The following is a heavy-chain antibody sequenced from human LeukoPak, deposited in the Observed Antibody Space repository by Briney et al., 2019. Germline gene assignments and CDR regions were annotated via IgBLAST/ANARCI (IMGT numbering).Heavy chain of an antibody. CDR1: GYTLTSYG. CDR2: ISAYNGNT. CDR3: ARFLYCSSTSCYFHFDY. V-gene: IGHV1-18*01. D-gene: IGHD2-2*01. J-gene: IGHJ4*02. Sequence: ASVKVSCKASGYTLTSYGISWVRQAPGQGLEWMGWISAYNGNTNYAQKLQGRVTMTTDTSTSTAYMELRSLRSDDTAVYYCARFLYCSSTSCYFHFDYWGQGTLVTVSS.